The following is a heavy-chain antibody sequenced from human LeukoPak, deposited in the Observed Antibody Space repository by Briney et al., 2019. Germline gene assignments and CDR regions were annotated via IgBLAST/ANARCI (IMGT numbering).Heavy chain of an antibody. CDR3: AGGGTARYFDY. J-gene: IGHJ4*02. CDR2: VSDRGRT. V-gene: IGHV4-39*01. CDR1: GGSITSATDY. Sequence: SETLSLTCTVSGGSITSATDYWGWIRQPPGKGLGWIGVVSDRGRTYNNPSLKSRVTISVATSRNQFFLKLSSVAAADSAGYYCAGGGTARYFDYWGQGILVTVSS. D-gene: IGHD6-6*01.